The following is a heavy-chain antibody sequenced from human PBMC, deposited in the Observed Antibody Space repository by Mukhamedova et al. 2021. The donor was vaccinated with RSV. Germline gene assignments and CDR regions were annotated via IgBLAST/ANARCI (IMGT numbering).Heavy chain of an antibody. CDR2: THYSGNT. CDR3: ARVYYYDSVGYMQDWHFDL. Sequence: SWIRQPPGKGLEWIGYTHYSGNTKYDYSLKSRVSMSVDTSKKQFSLKLSSVTAADTAVYYCARVYYYDSVGYMQDWHFDLWGRG. V-gene: IGHV4-59*01. D-gene: IGHD3-22*01. J-gene: IGHJ2*01.